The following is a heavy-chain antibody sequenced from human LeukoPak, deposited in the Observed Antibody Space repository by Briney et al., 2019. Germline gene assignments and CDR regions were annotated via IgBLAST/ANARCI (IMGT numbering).Heavy chain of an antibody. V-gene: IGHV4-39*07. CDR3: ARGRGVYRDYYGSGKYYFDY. CDR2: IYYSGST. J-gene: IGHJ4*02. D-gene: IGHD3-10*01. Sequence: KASETLSLTCTVSGGSISSSSYYWGWIRQPPGKGLECIGSIYYSGSTYYNPSLKSRVTISVDTSKNEFSLKLSSVTAADTAVYYCARGRGVYRDYYGSGKYYFDYWGQGTLVTVSS. CDR1: GGSISSSSYY.